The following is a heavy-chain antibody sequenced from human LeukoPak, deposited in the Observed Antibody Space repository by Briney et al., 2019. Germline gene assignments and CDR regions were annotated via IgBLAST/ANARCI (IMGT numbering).Heavy chain of an antibody. D-gene: IGHD6-13*01. V-gene: IGHV3-11*06. CDR3: AGDFPSSSWSNFDY. J-gene: IGHJ4*02. Sequence: GRFTISRDNAKNSLYLQMNSLRAEDTAVYYCAGDFPSSSWSNFDYWGQGALVTVSS.